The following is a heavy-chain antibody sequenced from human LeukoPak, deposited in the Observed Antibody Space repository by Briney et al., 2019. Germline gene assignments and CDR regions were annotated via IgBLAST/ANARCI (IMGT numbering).Heavy chain of an antibody. V-gene: IGHV4-59*01. CDR3: AYGRGGTDAFDI. CDR2: IYYSGST. CDR1: GGSISSYY. J-gene: IGHJ3*02. Sequence: SETLSLTCTVSGGSISSYYWSWIRQPPGKGLEWIGYIYYSGSTNYNPSLKSRVTISVDTSKNQFSLKLSSVTAADTAVYYCAYGRGGTDAFDIWGQGTMVTVSS. D-gene: IGHD3-16*01.